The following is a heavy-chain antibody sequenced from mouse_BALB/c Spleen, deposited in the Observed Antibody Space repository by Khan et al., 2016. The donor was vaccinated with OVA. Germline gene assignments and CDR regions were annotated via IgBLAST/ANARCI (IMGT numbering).Heavy chain of an antibody. V-gene: IGHV1-4*01. CDR2: INPSSGYT. D-gene: IGHD3-3*01. CDR1: GYTFTSYT. J-gene: IGHJ2*01. Sequence: VQLQESGAELVKPGASVKMSCKASGYTFTSYTMHWVKQRPGQGLEWIGYINPSSGYTKYNQKFKDKATLTADKSSSTAYMQLSSLTSEDSAVYYCESKGAGASYWGQGTTLTVSS. CDR3: ESKGAGASY.